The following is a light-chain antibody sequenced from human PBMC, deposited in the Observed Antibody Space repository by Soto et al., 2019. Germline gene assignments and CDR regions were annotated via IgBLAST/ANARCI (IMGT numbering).Light chain of an antibody. V-gene: IGLV2-8*02. CDR3: SSHTGSSNFYV. Sequence: SVVTQAPSACRSPWQSDPITCTGTSSDFGGYNYVSWYQQEPGKAPKLMIYEVTKRPSGVPDRFSGSKSGNTASLTVSGLQAEDEADYYCSSHTGSSNFYVFGTGTKVTVL. J-gene: IGLJ1*01. CDR2: EVT. CDR1: SSDFGGYNY.